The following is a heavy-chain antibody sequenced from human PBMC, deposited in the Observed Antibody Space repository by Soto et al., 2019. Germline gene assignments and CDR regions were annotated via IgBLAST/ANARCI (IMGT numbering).Heavy chain of an antibody. V-gene: IGHV3-30*18. CDR2: VSYDGTIE. CDR1: GFTFSSYS. D-gene: IGHD2-15*01. J-gene: IGHJ4*02. Sequence: QVQLVESGGGVVQPGRSLRLSCAASGFTFSSYSMHWFRQAPGKGLEWVAVVSYDGTIEYYADSVKGRFTVSRDNSKNTLSLQMNSLGAEDSAVYYCAKEGVSPRSYNGDFGYWGQGTLVTVSS. CDR3: AKEGVSPRSYNGDFGY.